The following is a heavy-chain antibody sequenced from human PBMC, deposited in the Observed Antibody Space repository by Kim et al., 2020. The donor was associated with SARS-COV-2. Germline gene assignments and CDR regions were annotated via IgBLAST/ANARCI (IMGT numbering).Heavy chain of an antibody. CDR1: GDSISSGTYF. V-gene: IGHV4-39*01. J-gene: IGHJ4*02. CDR3: ARIRGVNYFVY. Sequence: SETLSLTCTVSGDSISSGTYFWGWIRQPPGKGLEWIGTIYYSGSTNYNPSLKSRVTISVDTSKNQFSLKLSSVTAADTAVYYCARIRGVNYFVYWGQGTLVIVSS. D-gene: IGHD2-21*01. CDR2: IYYSGST.